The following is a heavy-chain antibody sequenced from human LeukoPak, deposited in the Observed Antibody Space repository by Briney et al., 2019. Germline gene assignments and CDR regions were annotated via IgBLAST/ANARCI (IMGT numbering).Heavy chain of an antibody. V-gene: IGHV1-2*02. CDR3: ARRARDTAMVRGFDY. CDR1: GYTFTGYY. CDR2: INPNSGGT. Sequence: ASVKVSCKASGYTFTGYYMHWVRQAPGQGLEWMGWINPNSGGTNYAQKFQGRVTMTRDTSISTAYMELSRVRSDDTAVYYCARRARDTAMVRGFDYWGQGTLVTVSS. D-gene: IGHD5-18*01. J-gene: IGHJ4*02.